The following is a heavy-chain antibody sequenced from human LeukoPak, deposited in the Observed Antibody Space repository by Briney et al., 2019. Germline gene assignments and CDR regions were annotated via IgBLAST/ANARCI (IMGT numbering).Heavy chain of an antibody. J-gene: IGHJ4*02. V-gene: IGHV3-21*01. CDR3: ARDQVVTGSFDY. CDR2: ISSSSSYI. D-gene: IGHD4-23*01. Sequence: GGSLRLSCAASGFTLSSYSMNWVRQAPGKGLEWVSSISSSSSYIYYADSVKGRFTISRDNAKNSLYLQMNSLRAEDTAVYYCARDQVVTGSFDYWGQGTLVTVSS. CDR1: GFTLSSYS.